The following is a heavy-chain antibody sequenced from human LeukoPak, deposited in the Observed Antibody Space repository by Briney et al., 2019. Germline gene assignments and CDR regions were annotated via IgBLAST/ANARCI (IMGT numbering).Heavy chain of an antibody. D-gene: IGHD6-6*01. CDR1: GGSISSSSYY. CDR3: ARDRGQLVGYNWFDP. CDR2: IYYSGST. J-gene: IGHJ5*02. V-gene: IGHV4-39*07. Sequence: SETLSLTCTVSGGSISSSSYYWGWIRQPPGKGLEWIGSIYYSGSTYYNPSLKSRVTISVDTSKNQFSLKLSSVTAADTAVYYCARDRGQLVGYNWFDPWGQGTLVTVSS.